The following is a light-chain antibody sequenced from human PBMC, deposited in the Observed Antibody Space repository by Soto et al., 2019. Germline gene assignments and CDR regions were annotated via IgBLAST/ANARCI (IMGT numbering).Light chain of an antibody. CDR2: RNN. J-gene: IGLJ2*01. CDR3: AAWDDSLNGVV. V-gene: IGLV1-44*01. Sequence: QSALTQPPSASGTPGQRVTISCSGSRSNIGSNTVNWYQHLPGTTPKVLIYRNNQRSSGVPDRFSGSKSGTSASLAISGLQSEDEADYYCAAWDDSLNGVVFGGGTKLTVL. CDR1: RSNIGSNT.